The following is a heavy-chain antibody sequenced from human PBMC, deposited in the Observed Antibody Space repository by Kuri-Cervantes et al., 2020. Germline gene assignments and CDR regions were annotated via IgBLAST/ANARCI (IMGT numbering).Heavy chain of an antibody. D-gene: IGHD3-22*01. CDR1: GYTFTSYG. J-gene: IGHJ6*03. CDR2: ISAYNGNT. Sequence: ASVKVSCKASGYTFTSYGISWVRQAPGQGLEWMGWISAYNGNTNYAQKLQGRVTMTTDTSTSTAYMELRSLRSDDTAVYYCARRWDYYDSSGYYKWGHYYYYYMDVWGKGTTVTVSS. CDR3: ARRWDYYDSSGYYKWGHYYYYYMDV. V-gene: IGHV1-18*01.